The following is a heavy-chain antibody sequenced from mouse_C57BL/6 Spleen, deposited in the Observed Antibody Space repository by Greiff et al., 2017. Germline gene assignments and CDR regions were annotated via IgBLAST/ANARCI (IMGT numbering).Heavy chain of an antibody. D-gene: IGHD1-1*01. Sequence: VMLVESGAELARPGASVKLSCKASGYTFTSYGISWVKQRTGQGLEWIGEIYPRSGNTYYNEKFKGKATLTADKSSSTAYMELRSLTSEDSAVYFCAGGSSYAFAYWGQGTLVTVSA. CDR2: IYPRSGNT. CDR3: AGGSSYAFAY. CDR1: GYTFTSYG. J-gene: IGHJ3*01. V-gene: IGHV1-81*01.